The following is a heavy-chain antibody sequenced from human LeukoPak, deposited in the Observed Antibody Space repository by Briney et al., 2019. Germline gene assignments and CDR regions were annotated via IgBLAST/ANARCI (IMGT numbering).Heavy chain of an antibody. J-gene: IGHJ3*02. CDR3: APWNYYDSSGYSQSPDAFDI. CDR1: GFTFSSYA. Sequence: GGSLRLSCAASGFTFSSYAMSWVRQAPGKGLEWVSAISGSGGSTYYADSVKGRFTISRDNSKNTLYLQMNSLRAEDTAVYYCAPWNYYDSSGYSQSPDAFDIWGQGTMVTVFS. D-gene: IGHD3-22*01. V-gene: IGHV3-23*01. CDR2: ISGSGGST.